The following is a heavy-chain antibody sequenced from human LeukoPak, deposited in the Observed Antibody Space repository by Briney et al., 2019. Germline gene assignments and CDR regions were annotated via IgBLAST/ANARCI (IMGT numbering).Heavy chain of an antibody. J-gene: IGHJ5*02. CDR1: DYTFTSYG. D-gene: IGHD2-15*01. CDR3: ASILVAATGRYWFDP. Sequence: ASVKVSYKASDYTFTSYGISWVRQAPGQGLEWMGWISAYNGNTNYAQRLQGRVTMTTDTSTSTAYMELRSLRSDDTAVYYCASILVAATGRYWFDPWGQGTLVTVSS. V-gene: IGHV1-18*01. CDR2: ISAYNGNT.